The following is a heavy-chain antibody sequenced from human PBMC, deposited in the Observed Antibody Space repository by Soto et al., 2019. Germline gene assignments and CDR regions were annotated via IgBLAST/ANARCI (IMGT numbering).Heavy chain of an antibody. CDR1: GYTFTGYY. V-gene: IGHV1-2*02. J-gene: IGHJ6*02. D-gene: IGHD3-3*01. Sequence: QVQLVQSGAEVKKPGASVKVSCKASGYTFTGYYMHWVRQAPGQGLEWMGWINPNSGGTNYAQKFQGRVTMTRDPSISTAYMELSRLRSDDTTVYYCARDRAYYDFWSGYFYYYYGMDVWGQGTTVTVSS. CDR2: INPNSGGT. CDR3: ARDRAYYDFWSGYFYYYYGMDV.